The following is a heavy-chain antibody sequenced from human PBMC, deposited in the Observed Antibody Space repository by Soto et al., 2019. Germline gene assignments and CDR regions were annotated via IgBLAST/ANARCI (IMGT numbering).Heavy chain of an antibody. CDR1: GGSISSGGYY. CDR2: IYYSGST. CDR3: ATSYGNAWYTY. D-gene: IGHD6-13*01. V-gene: IGHV4-31*01. Sequence: SETLSLTCTVSGGSISSGGYYWSWIRQHPGKGLEWIGYIYYSGSTYYNPSLKSQVTISVDTSKNQFSLKLTSVTVEDTAVYYCATSYGNAWYTYWGQGTQVTVSS. J-gene: IGHJ4*02.